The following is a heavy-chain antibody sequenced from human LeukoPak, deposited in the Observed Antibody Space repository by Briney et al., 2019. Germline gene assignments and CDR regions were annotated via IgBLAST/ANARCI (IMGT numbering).Heavy chain of an antibody. CDR1: GDSISSSSYY. D-gene: IGHD6-19*01. CDR2: IYYSGNT. J-gene: IGHJ3*02. CDR3: ARACGQWLVGDAFDI. V-gene: IGHV4-39*07. Sequence: PSETLSLTCTVSGDSISSSSYYWGWIRQPPGKGLEWIGSIYYSGNTSYNPSLKSRVTVSLDTSKNQFSLKLTSVTAADTAVYYCARACGQWLVGDAFDIWGQGTMVTVSS.